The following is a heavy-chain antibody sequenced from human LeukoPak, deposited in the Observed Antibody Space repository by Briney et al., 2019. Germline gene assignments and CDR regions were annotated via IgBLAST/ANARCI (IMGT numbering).Heavy chain of an antibody. J-gene: IGHJ5*02. V-gene: IGHV5-51*01. CDR2: IYPGDSDT. Sequence: GESLKISCKASGYSFTSYWIGWVRQMPGKGLEWMGNIYPGDSDTKYSPSSQGQVTISADKSITTAYLQWSSLKASDTAMYYCARRRPYYYDTSGTRGGFDPWGQGTLVTVSS. CDR3: ARRRPYYYDTSGTRGGFDP. CDR1: GYSFTSYW. D-gene: IGHD3-22*01.